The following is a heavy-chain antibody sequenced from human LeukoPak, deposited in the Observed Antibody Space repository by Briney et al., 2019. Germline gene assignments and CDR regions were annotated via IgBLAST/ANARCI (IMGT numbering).Heavy chain of an antibody. J-gene: IGHJ4*02. CDR2: IYHSGST. CDR1: GYSISSGYY. CDR3: ASLPTDYYGSGSPDG. Sequence: SSETLSLTCAVSGYSISSGYYWGWIRQPPGKGLEWIGSIYHSGSTYYNPSLKSRVTISVDTSKNQFSLKLRSGTAADTAVYYCASLPTDYYGSGSPDGWGQGTLVTVSS. D-gene: IGHD3-10*01. V-gene: IGHV4-38-2*01.